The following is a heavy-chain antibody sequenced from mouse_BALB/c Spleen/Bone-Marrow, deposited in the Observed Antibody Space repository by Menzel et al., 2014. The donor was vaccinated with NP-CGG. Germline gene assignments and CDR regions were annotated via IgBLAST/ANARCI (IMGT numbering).Heavy chain of an antibody. J-gene: IGHJ2*01. CDR1: GYTFTDYY. Sequence: EVKVVESGPELVKPGASVKMSCKASGYTFTDYYMDWVKQSHGESFEWIGRVTPYNGGTTYNQKFKGKATLTVDKSSSTAYMALNSLTAEDSAVYYCARTGYWGQGTTLTVSS. CDR2: VTPYNGGT. CDR3: ARTGY. V-gene: IGHV1-19*01.